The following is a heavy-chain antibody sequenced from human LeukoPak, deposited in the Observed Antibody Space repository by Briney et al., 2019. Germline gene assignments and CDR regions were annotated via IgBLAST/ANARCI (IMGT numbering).Heavy chain of an antibody. D-gene: IGHD1-26*01. V-gene: IGHV3-53*01. Sequence: GGSLRLSCAASGFXVRTNYISWVRQAPGKGLEWVSIIYSGGSTYYADSVKGRFTISRDNSKNTLNLQMNRLRAEDTAVYYCARRSSGRNEAPFDYWGQGTLVTVSS. CDR1: GFXVRTNY. J-gene: IGHJ4*02. CDR3: ARRSSGRNEAPFDY. CDR2: IYSGGST.